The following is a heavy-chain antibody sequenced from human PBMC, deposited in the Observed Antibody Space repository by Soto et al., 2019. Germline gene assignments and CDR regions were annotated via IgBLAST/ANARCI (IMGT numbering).Heavy chain of an antibody. D-gene: IGHD3-9*01. CDR3: ARRVDWLFEYGMDV. Sequence: QLQLQESGPGLVKPSETLSLTCTVSGGSISSSSYYWRWIRQPPGKGLEWIGSIYYSGSTYYNPSLKSRVTISVDTSKNQFSLKLSSVTAADTAVYYCARRVDWLFEYGMDVWGQGTTVTVSS. CDR1: GGSISSSSYY. CDR2: IYYSGST. V-gene: IGHV4-39*01. J-gene: IGHJ6*02.